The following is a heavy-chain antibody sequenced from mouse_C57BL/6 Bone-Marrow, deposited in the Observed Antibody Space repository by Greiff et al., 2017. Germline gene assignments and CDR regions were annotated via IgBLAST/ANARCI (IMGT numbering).Heavy chain of an antibody. CDR1: GYTFTSYW. J-gene: IGHJ3*01. V-gene: IGHV1-5*01. CDR3: TRCGRRAWVLFAY. D-gene: IGHD1-2*01. Sequence: EVQLQQSGTVLARPGASVKMSCKTSGYTFTSYWMHWVQQRPGQGLEWIGAIYTGNSDTSYNQKFKGKAKLTAVTAASTAYMELRSLTNEDSAVYYCTRCGRRAWVLFAYWGQGTLVTVSA. CDR2: IYTGNSDT.